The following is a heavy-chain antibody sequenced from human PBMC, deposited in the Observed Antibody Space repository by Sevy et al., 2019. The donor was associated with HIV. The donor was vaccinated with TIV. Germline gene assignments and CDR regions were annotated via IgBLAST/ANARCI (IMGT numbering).Heavy chain of an antibody. J-gene: IGHJ3*02. CDR3: AKAGASGWSAFDI. D-gene: IGHD6-19*01. Sequence: GGSLRLSCAASGFTFDDYAMHWVRPAPGKGLEWVSGISWNSGSIGYAYSVKGRITISRDNAKNSLYLQMNSLRAEDTALYYCAKAGASGWSAFDIWGQGTMVTVSS. V-gene: IGHV3-9*01. CDR1: GFTFDDYA. CDR2: ISWNSGSI.